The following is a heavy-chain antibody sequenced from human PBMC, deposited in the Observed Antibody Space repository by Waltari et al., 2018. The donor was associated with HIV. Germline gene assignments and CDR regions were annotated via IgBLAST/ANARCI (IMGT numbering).Heavy chain of an antibody. CDR2: IYYSGST. Sequence: QLQLQDSGPGLVKPSETLSLTCAVSGGSISSSSYYWGWIRQPPGKGLEWIGSIYYSGSTYYNPSLKSRVTISVDTSKNQFSLKLSSVTAADTAVYYCARHVRSSIWFDYWGQGTLVTVSS. V-gene: IGHV4-39*01. D-gene: IGHD3-10*02. CDR3: ARHVRSSIWFDY. CDR1: GGSISSSSYY. J-gene: IGHJ5*01.